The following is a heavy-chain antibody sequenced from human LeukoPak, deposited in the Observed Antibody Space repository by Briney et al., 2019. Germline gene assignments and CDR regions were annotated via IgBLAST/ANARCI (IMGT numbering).Heavy chain of an antibody. CDR1: GFTFSSYS. Sequence: GGSLRVSCAASGFTFSSYSMNWVRQAPGKGLEWVSSISSSSSYIYYADSVKGRFTISRDNAKNSLYLQMNSLRAEDTAVYYCARDFSGKWWEISGGVYYFDYWGQGTLVTVSS. V-gene: IGHV3-21*01. D-gene: IGHD3-16*02. J-gene: IGHJ4*02. CDR2: ISSSSSYI. CDR3: ARDFSGKWWEISGGVYYFDY.